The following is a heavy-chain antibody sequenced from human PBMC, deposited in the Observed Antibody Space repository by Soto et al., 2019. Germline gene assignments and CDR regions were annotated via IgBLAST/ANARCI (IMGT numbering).Heavy chain of an antibody. D-gene: IGHD2-15*01. J-gene: IGHJ4*02. Sequence: ASVKVSCKASGYTFTTYPMHWVRQAPGQSLEWMGWINTGNGNTRYSQKFQDRVTITRDTSASTAYMELSGLKSEDTAIYYCARTYCSGGNCYLSYFDYWGQGTLVTVSS. CDR1: GYTFTTYP. CDR2: INTGNGNT. V-gene: IGHV1-3*04. CDR3: ARTYCSGGNCYLSYFDY.